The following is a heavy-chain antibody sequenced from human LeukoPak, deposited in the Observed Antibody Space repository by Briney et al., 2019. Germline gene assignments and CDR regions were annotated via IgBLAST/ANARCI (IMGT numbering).Heavy chain of an antibody. CDR2: INHSGST. Sequence: PSETLSLTCAVSGYSISSGYYWSWIRQPPGKGLEWIGEINHSGSTNYNPSLKSRVTISVDTSKNQFSLKLSSVTAADTAVYYCARVGTFGGVIVDYWGQGTLVTVSS. CDR1: GYSISSGYY. V-gene: IGHV4-34*01. J-gene: IGHJ4*02. CDR3: ARVGTFGGVIVDY. D-gene: IGHD3-16*02.